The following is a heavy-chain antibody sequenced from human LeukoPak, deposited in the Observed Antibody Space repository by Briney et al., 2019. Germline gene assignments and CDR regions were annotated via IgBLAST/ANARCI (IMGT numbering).Heavy chain of an antibody. CDR2: ISWNSGSI. Sequence: TGGSLRLSCAASGFTFDDYAMHWVRQAPGKGLEWASGISWNSGSIGYADSVKGRFTISRDNAKNSLYLQMNSLRAEDTALYYCAKTNYYDSTSLDYWGQGTLVTVSS. V-gene: IGHV3-9*01. CDR3: AKTNYYDSTSLDY. J-gene: IGHJ4*02. D-gene: IGHD3-22*01. CDR1: GFTFDDYA.